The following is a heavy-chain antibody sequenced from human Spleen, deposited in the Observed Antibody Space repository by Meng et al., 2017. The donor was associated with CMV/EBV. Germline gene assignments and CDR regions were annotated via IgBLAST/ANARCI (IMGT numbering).Heavy chain of an antibody. V-gene: IGHV3-23*03. J-gene: IGHJ4*02. CDR3: AKVRRDYYDSSGVDY. D-gene: IGHD3-22*01. CDR2: IYSGGSST. CDR1: GFTFSDYY. Sequence: GESLKISCAASGFTFSDYYMSWIRQAPGKGLEWVSVIYSGGSSTYYADSVKGRFTISRDNSKNTLYLQMNSLRAEDTAVYYCAKVRRDYYDSSGVDYWGQGTLVTVSS.